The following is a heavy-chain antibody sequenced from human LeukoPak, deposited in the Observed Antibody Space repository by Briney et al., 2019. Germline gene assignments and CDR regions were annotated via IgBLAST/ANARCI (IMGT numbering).Heavy chain of an antibody. CDR3: ARDPAPYYDLWSGYYTYFDY. CDR2: ISAYHGNT. CDR1: GYTFTSYG. J-gene: IGHJ4*02. V-gene: IGHV1-18*01. Sequence: ASVKVSRKASGYTFTSYGIGWVRQAPGQGLEWMGWISAYHGNTNYAQKLQGRVTMTTDTSTSTAYMELRSLRSDDTAVYYCARDPAPYYDLWSGYYTYFDYWGQGTLGTVSS. D-gene: IGHD3-3*01.